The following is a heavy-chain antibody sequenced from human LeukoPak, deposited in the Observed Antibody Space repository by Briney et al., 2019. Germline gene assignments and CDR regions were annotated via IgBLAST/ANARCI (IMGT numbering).Heavy chain of an antibody. D-gene: IGHD3-10*01. CDR3: TAHVGELPVDY. CDR2: IRSKASSYAT. CDR1: LFTFRGSA. Sequence: GGSVRLSCAAYLFTFRGSAMHWVRQASRKGLAWVGRIRSKASSYATAYAASVKGRFTISRDDSKNTAYLQMNSLKTEDTAVYYCTAHVGELPVDYWGQGNLVTVSA. J-gene: IGHJ4*02. V-gene: IGHV3-73*01.